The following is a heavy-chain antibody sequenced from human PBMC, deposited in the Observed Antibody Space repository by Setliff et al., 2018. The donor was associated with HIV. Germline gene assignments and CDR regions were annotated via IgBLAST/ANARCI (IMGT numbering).Heavy chain of an antibody. V-gene: IGHV4-38-2*01. CDR2: IPHNGGT. D-gene: IGHD3-22*01. CDR3: ARWPPHRSSDYDQEYYFDY. J-gene: IGHJ4*02. CDR1: GYSIGSGSF. Sequence: SETLSLTCAVSGYSIGSGSFWGWIRQPPGKGLEWIATIPHNGGTYYNPDPSLTGRVTISLDTSKNQFSLKLSSVTAADTAVYYCARWPPHRSSDYDQEYYFDYWGQGTLVTVSS.